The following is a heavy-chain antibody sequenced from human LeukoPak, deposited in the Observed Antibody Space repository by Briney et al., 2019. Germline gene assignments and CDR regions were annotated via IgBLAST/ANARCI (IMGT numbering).Heavy chain of an antibody. CDR2: ISSSGSTI. V-gene: IGHV3-11*01. CDR3: ARDLPQSPRYYYGMDV. Sequence: PGGSLRLSCAASGFTFSDYYMSWIRQAPGKGLEWVSYISSSGSTIYYADSVKGRFTISRDNAKNSLYLQMNSLRAEDTAVYYCARDLPQSPRYYYGMDVWGQGTTVTVSS. J-gene: IGHJ6*02. CDR1: GFTFSDYY.